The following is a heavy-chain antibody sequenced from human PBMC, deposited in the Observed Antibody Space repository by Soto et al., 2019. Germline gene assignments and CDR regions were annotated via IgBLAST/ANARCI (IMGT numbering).Heavy chain of an antibody. J-gene: IGHJ4*02. CDR2: IYYSGST. CDR1: GGSISRYY. CDR3: VRDDYGGKGGG. D-gene: IGHD4-17*01. Sequence: QVQLQESGPGLVKPSETLSLTCTVSGGSISRYYLNWIRQSPGKGLEWIGYIYYSGSTNYNPSLKSRVTISVDTSKNEFSLKLNSVTAADTAVYYCVRDDYGGKGGGWGQGTLVTVSS. V-gene: IGHV4-59*01.